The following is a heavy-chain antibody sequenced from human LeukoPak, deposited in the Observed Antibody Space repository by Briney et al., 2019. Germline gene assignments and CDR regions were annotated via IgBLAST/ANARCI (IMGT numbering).Heavy chain of an antibody. CDR3: AKDSDIVVVVADFDY. V-gene: IGHV3-43*01. CDR2: ISWDGGST. J-gene: IGHJ4*02. CDR1: GFTFDDYT. D-gene: IGHD2-15*01. Sequence: GGSLRLSCAASGFTFDDYTMHWVRQAPGQGLEWVSLISWDGGSTYYADSVKGRFTISRDNSKNTLYLQMNSLRAEDTAVYYCAKDSDIVVVVADFDYWGQGTLVTVSS.